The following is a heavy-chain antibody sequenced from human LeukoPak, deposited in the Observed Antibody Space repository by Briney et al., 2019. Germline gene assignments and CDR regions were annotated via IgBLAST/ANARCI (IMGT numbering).Heavy chain of an antibody. CDR1: VFTFRDYS. V-gene: IGHV3-21*01. CDR3: ARDHGVTTVRMDV. CDR2: ISGSSGYI. Sequence: VVSLRLSCAASVFTFRDYSMKWVRQAPGKGLEWVSSISGSSGYINHADSVKGRFTISRDNATNSLHLQINSLRAEDTAVYYCARDHGVTTVRMDVWGQGTTVTVPS. J-gene: IGHJ6*02. D-gene: IGHD4-17*01.